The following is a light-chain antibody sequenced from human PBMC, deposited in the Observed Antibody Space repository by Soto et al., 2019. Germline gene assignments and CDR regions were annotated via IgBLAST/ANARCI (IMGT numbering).Light chain of an antibody. J-gene: IGKJ1*01. V-gene: IGKV3-20*01. CDR1: QSVSSGY. Sequence: EIVLTQSPGTLSLSPGDGATLSCRASQSVSSGYLAWYQQKPGQAPRLIIYGTSRRATGIPDRFSGSVSGTDFTLSISRLEPEDFAVYWCQHYGNSPTFGQGTKVQIK. CDR2: GTS. CDR3: QHYGNSPT.